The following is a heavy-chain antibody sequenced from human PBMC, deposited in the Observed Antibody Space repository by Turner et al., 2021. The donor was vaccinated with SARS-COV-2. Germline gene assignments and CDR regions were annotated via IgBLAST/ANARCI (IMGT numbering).Heavy chain of an antibody. Sequence: VQLVDSGRGVVQPGRSLRLPCAASGFTFSSYGMHWVRQAPGKGLEWVAVISYDGSNKYYADSVKGRFTISRDNSKNTLYLQMNSLRAEDTAVYYCAKGASQHFDYWGQGTLVTVSS. CDR2: ISYDGSNK. CDR3: AKGASQHFDY. V-gene: IGHV3-30*18. CDR1: GFTFSSYG. J-gene: IGHJ4*02. D-gene: IGHD5-18*01.